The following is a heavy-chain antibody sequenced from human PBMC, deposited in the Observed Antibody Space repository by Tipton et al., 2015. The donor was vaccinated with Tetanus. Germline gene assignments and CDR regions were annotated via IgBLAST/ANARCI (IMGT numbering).Heavy chain of an antibody. J-gene: IGHJ2*01. CDR2: ISSSSSPSSRTI. D-gene: IGHD3-10*01. CDR3: AREPPHGGNWYFDL. Sequence: SLRLSCAASGFTFSSYSMNWVRRSPGKGLEWVSFISSSSSPSSRTIYYADSVKGRFTISRDIAKNSLYLQMSSLRAEDTAVYHCAREPPHGGNWYFDLWGPGTLVTVSS. V-gene: IGHV3-48*01. CDR1: GFTFSSYS.